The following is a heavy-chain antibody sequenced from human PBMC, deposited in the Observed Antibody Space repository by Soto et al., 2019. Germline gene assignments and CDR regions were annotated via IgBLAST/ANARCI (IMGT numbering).Heavy chain of an antibody. J-gene: IGHJ3*01. Sequence: QVRLVESGGGVVQPGRSLRLSCAASGFTFSSYGIHWVRQAPGKGLEWVAVISYDGSNTEYADSVKGRFIISRDNSKNTAYLEMNSLRPEGTAVYYCAKSGYYDFFFDFWGQGILVTVSS. D-gene: IGHD3-3*01. V-gene: IGHV3-30*18. CDR1: GFTFSSYG. CDR2: ISYDGSNT. CDR3: AKSGYYDFFFDF.